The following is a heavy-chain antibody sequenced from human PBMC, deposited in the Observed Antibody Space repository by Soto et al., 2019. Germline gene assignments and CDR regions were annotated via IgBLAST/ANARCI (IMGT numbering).Heavy chain of an antibody. Sequence: ASVKVSCKASGYTFTSYGISWVRQGPGQGLEWMGWISGYNGNTNYAQKLQGRVTMTTDTSTSTAYMELKSLRSDDTAVYFCERTSYASASYTIKWGQGTLVTVS. CDR3: ERTSYASASYTIK. V-gene: IGHV1-18*04. D-gene: IGHD3-10*01. J-gene: IGHJ4*02. CDR1: GYTFTSYG. CDR2: ISGYNGNT.